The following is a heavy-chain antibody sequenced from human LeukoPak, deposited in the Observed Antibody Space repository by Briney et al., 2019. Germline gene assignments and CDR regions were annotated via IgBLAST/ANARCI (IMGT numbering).Heavy chain of an antibody. CDR3: ARGYSSSWPLDY. J-gene: IGHJ4*02. V-gene: IGHV4-39*07. Sequence: SETLSLTCTVSGGSVSSGSYYWSWIRQPPGKGLEWIGEINHSGSTNYNPSLKSRVTISVDTSKNQFSLKLSSVTAADTAVYYCARGYSSSWPLDYWGQGTLVTVSS. CDR2: INHSGST. D-gene: IGHD6-13*01. CDR1: GGSVSSGSYY.